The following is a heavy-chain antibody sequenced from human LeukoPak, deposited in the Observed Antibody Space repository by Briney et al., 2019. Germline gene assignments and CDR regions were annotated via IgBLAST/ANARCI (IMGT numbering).Heavy chain of an antibody. CDR3: ARTGHLQLDHTFDY. V-gene: IGHV3-48*02. J-gene: IGHJ4*02. CDR2: ISSSSSTI. Sequence: GGSLRLSCAASGFTFSSYRMNWVRQAPGKGLEWVSYISSSSSTIYYADFVKGLFTISRDNAKSSLYLQMNSLRDEDTAVYYCARTGHLQLDHTFDYWGQGTLVTVSS. CDR1: GFTFSSYR. D-gene: IGHD6-13*01.